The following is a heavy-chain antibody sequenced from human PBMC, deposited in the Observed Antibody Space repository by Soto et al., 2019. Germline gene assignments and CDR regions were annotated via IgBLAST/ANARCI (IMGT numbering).Heavy chain of an antibody. V-gene: IGHV3-15*01. Sequence: EVQLVESGGGLAKPGGSLRLSCAASGFTFSNDWMNWVRQAPGKGLEWVASIKTVTDGGTTDYAAPVKGRFFISRDDSKSTLYLQMNSLKTEDTAIYYCMTHAVIYSRGHWGQGTLVTVAS. D-gene: IGHD6-25*01. CDR2: IKTVTDGGTT. J-gene: IGHJ4*02. CDR3: MTHAVIYSRGH. CDR1: GFTFSNDW.